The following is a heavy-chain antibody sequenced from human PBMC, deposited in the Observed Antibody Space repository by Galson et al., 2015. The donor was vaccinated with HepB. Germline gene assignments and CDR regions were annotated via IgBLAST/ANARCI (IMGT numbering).Heavy chain of an antibody. V-gene: IGHV3-23*01. CDR2: ISGSGGST. D-gene: IGHD2-21*01. CDR3: AKDKPVYRGVVYYYMDV. Sequence: SLRLSCAASGFTFRSYAMSWVRQAPGKGLEWVSAISGSGGSTYYADSVKGRFTISRDNSKNTLYLQMNSLRAEDTAVYYCAKDKPVYRGVVYYYMDVWGKGTTVTVSS. J-gene: IGHJ6*03. CDR1: GFTFRSYA.